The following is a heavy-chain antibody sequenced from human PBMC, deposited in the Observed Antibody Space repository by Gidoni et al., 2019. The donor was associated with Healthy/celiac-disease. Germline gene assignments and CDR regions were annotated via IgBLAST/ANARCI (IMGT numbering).Heavy chain of an antibody. V-gene: IGHV4-34*01. D-gene: IGHD2-2*02. CDR3: ARDRQPYLYYYYGMDV. Sequence: QVQLQQWGAGLLKPSETLSLTCAVYGGSFSGYYWSWIRQPPGKGLEWIGEINHSGSTNYNPSLKSRVTISVDTSKNQFSLKLSSGTAADTAVYYCARDRQPYLYYYYGMDVWGQGTTVTVSS. CDR1: GGSFSGYY. CDR2: INHSGST. J-gene: IGHJ6*02.